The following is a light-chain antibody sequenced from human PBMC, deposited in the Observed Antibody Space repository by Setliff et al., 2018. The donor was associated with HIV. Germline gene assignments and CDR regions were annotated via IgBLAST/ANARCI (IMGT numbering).Light chain of an antibody. J-gene: IGLJ1*01. CDR2: EVN. V-gene: IGLV2-14*01. CDR3: TSYASSSTFV. CDR1: NSDVGGYNF. Sequence: QSALTQPASVSGSPGQSITISCTGTNSDVGGYNFASWYQQHPGKAPKVMLYEVNNRPSGVSNRFSGSKSGNTASLTISGLQAEDEADYYCTSYASSSTFVFGSGTKATVL.